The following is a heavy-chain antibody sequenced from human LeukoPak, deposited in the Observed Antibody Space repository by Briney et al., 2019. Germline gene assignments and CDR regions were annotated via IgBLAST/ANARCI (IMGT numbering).Heavy chain of an antibody. V-gene: IGHV3-66*01. Sequence: GGSLRLSCAASGFTFSSYAMSWVRQAPGKGLEWVSVIYSGGSTYYADSVKGRFTISRDNAKNSLYLQMNSLRAEDTAVYYCARMIVATRAFDYWGQGTLVTVSS. D-gene: IGHD5-12*01. CDR2: IYSGGST. CDR1: GFTFSSYA. J-gene: IGHJ4*02. CDR3: ARMIVATRAFDY.